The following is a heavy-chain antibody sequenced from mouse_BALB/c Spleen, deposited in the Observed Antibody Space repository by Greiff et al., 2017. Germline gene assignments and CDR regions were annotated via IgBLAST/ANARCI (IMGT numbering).Heavy chain of an antibody. CDR1: GYTFTDYN. Sequence: VQLQQPGAELVKPGASVKIPCKASGYTFTDYNMDWVKQSHGKSLEWIGDINPNNGGTIYNQKFKGKATLTVDKSSSTAYMELRSLTSEDTAVYYCAREGLLRFAYWGQGTLVTVSA. J-gene: IGHJ3*01. CDR2: INPNNGGT. CDR3: AREGLLRFAY. D-gene: IGHD2-3*01. V-gene: IGHV1-18*01.